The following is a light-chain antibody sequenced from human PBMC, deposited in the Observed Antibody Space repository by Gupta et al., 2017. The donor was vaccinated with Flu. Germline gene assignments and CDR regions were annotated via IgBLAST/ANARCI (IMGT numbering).Light chain of an antibody. CDR1: SSDIGAYKY. CDR2: DVT. J-gene: IGLJ1*01. Sequence: QSALTQPPSASGSPGQSITISCTGTSSDIGAYKYVSWHQQHAGKAPKLIIYDVTKRPSGVPERGSGSKSGTTESITVSGLQAEDDCYSYCSSLKVSDTVGFGTGTAVTVL. CDR3: SSLKVSDTVG. V-gene: IGLV2-8*01.